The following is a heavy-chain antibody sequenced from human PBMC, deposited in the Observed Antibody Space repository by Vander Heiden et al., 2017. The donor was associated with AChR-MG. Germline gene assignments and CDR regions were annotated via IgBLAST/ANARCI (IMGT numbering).Heavy chain of an antibody. J-gene: IGHJ4*02. V-gene: IGHV1-2*02. Sequence: QVQLVQSGAEVKKPGASVKVSCKASGYTFTDYYIHWVRQAPGQGLECMGWINPNSGGTNYAQKFQGRVTMTRDTSITTAYMELSRLTSDDTAVYYCAHSSGWWAFDYWGQGTLVTVSS. D-gene: IGHD6-19*01. CDR2: INPNSGGT. CDR1: GYTFTDYY. CDR3: AHSSGWWAFDY.